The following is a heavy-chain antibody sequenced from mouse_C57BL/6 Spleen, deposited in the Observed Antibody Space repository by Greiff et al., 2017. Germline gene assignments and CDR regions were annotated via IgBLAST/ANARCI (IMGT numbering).Heavy chain of an antibody. D-gene: IGHD1-1*01. V-gene: IGHV1-85*01. Sequence: VKLMESGPELVKPGASVKLSCKASGYTFTSYDINWVKQRPGQGLEWIGWIYPRDGSTKYNEKFKGKATLTVDTSSSTAYMELHSLTSEDSAVYFCARYYYYGSSGRYFDYWGQGTTLTVSS. CDR1: GYTFTSYD. CDR2: IYPRDGST. J-gene: IGHJ2*01. CDR3: ARYYYYGSSGRYFDY.